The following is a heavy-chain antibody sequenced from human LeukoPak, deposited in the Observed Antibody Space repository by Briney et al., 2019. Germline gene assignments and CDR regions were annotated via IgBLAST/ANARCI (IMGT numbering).Heavy chain of an antibody. D-gene: IGHD2-2*01. CDR3: ARGLCTSTGCYQGPFDF. CDR1: GFIFSSAW. J-gene: IGHJ4*02. V-gene: IGHV3-15*01. CDR2: IKNKTNGGTT. Sequence: GGSLRLSCEASGFIFSSAWMTWVRQAPGKGLEWVGHIKNKTNGGTTDYAAPVKGRSSISRDDSKKTLYLQMDRLRTEDTAVYYCARGLCTSTGCYQGPFDFWGQGMLVTVSS.